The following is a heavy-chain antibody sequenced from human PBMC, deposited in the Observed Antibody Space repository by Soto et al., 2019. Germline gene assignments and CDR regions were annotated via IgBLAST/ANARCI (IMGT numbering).Heavy chain of an antibody. Sequence: GGSLRLSCAASGFTFSSYAMNWVRQAPGKGLEWVSAISTSGGGTYYTDSVKGRFTISRDNSKNTLYLQMNSLRAEDTAVYYSASDPGAPMIVGHNPGYWGQGTLVTVSS. V-gene: IGHV3-23*01. D-gene: IGHD3-22*01. CDR1: GFTFSSYA. CDR2: ISTSGGGT. CDR3: ASDPGAPMIVGHNPGY. J-gene: IGHJ4*02.